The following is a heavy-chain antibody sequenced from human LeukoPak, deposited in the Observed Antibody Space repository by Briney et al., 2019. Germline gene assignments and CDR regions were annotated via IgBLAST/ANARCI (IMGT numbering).Heavy chain of an antibody. CDR3: ARLPFNSGYEYFDY. CDR2: IYYSGST. D-gene: IGHD5-12*01. Sequence: SETLSLTCTVSGGSIRSYYWNWIRQPPGKGLEWVGYIYYSGSTNYNPSLKSRVTILVDTSKNQFSLKLSSVTAADTAVYSCARLPFNSGYEYFDYWGQGILVTVSS. CDR1: GGSIRSYY. V-gene: IGHV4-59*12. J-gene: IGHJ4*02.